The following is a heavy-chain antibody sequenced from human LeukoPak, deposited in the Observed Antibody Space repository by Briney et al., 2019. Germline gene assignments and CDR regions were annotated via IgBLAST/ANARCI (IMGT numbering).Heavy chain of an antibody. CDR2: IYYSGST. CDR1: GGSISSYY. CDR3: ARDVGRPGVHWFDP. Sequence: SETLSLTCTVSGGSISSYYWSWIRQPPGKGLEWIGYIYYSGSTNYSPSLKSRVTISVDTSKNQFSLKLSSVTAADTAVYYCARDVGRPGVHWFDPWGQGTLVTVSS. V-gene: IGHV4-59*01. J-gene: IGHJ5*02. D-gene: IGHD3-10*01.